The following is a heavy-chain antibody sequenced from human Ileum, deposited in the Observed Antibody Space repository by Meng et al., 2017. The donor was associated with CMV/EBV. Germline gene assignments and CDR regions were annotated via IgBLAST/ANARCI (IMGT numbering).Heavy chain of an antibody. D-gene: IGHD6-6*01. CDR3: ARLGTAYSSSSGFDY. V-gene: IGHV3-21*01. J-gene: IGHJ4*02. CDR2: ISSSSSYI. CDR1: GFTFSSYS. Sequence: GESLKISCAASGFTFSSYSMNWVRQAPGKGLEWVSSISSSSSYIYYADSVKGRFTISRDNAKNSLYLQMNSLRAEDTAVYYCARLGTAYSSSSGFDYWGQGTLVTVSS.